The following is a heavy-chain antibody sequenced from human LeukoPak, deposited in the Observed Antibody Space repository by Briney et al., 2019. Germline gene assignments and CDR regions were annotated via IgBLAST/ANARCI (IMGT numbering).Heavy chain of an antibody. D-gene: IGHD6-13*01. CDR2: ISSSGTTM. CDR1: GFTFSSYE. CDR3: ARCGYRSSWYLDY. V-gene: IGHV3-48*03. J-gene: IGHJ4*02. Sequence: PGGSLRLSCAASGFTFSSYEMNWVRQAPGKGLEWISYISSSGTTMFYADSVEGRFTISRDNAKKSLYLQMNSLRVEDTAVYYCARCGYRSSWYLDYWGQGTLVTVSS.